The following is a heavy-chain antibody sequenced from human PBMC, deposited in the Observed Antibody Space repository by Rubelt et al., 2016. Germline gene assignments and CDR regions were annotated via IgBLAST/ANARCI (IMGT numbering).Heavy chain of an antibody. J-gene: IGHJ4*02. Sequence: QVQLQESGPGLVKPSETLSLTCTVSGGSISSYSWSWIRQPPGKGLEWIGYIYYSGSTYYNPSLKSRVTISVDTSKNQFSLKLSSVTAADTAGYYCARCPNYYGSGSYCPFDYWGQGTLATVSS. CDR1: GGSISSYS. D-gene: IGHD3-10*01. CDR3: ARCPNYYGSGSYCPFDY. CDR2: IYYSGST. V-gene: IGHV4-59*08.